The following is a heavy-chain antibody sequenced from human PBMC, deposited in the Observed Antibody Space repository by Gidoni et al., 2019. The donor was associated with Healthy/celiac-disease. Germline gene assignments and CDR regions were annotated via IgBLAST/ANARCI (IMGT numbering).Heavy chain of an antibody. J-gene: IGHJ4*02. D-gene: IGHD6-6*01. CDR1: GFTFSSSS. CDR3: ARDQVEWYSSSSYYFDY. V-gene: IGHV3-21*01. Sequence: EVQLVESGGGLVKPGGSLRLSCAASGFTFSSSSMNWVRQAPGKGLEWVSSISSSSSYIYYADSVKGRFTISRDNAKNSLYLQMNSLRAEDTAVYYCARDQVEWYSSSSYYFDYWGQGTLVTVSS. CDR2: ISSSSSYI.